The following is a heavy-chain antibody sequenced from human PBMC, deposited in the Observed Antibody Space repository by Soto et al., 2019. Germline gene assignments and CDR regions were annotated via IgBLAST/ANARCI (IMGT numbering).Heavy chain of an antibody. V-gene: IGHV6-1*01. J-gene: IGHJ6*03. Sequence: SQTLSLTCAISGDSVSSNSAAWNWIRQSPSRGLEWLGRTYYRSKWYNDYAVSVKSRITINPDTSKNQFSLQLNSVTPEDTAVYYCARGAPPTAVYYYYYYMDVWGKGTTVTVSS. D-gene: IGHD6-13*01. CDR3: ARGAPPTAVYYYYYYMDV. CDR1: GDSVSSNSAA. CDR2: TYYRSKWYN.